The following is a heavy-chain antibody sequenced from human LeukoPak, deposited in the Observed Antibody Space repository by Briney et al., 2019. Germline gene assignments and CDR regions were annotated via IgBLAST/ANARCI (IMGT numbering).Heavy chain of an antibody. D-gene: IGHD5-18*01. Sequence: ASVKVSCKASGYTFDSYGISWVRQAPGQGLEWMGWISAYNGNTNYAQNLQDRLTMTTDTSTSTAYMELRSLRSDDSAVYYCARGDTALDYWGQGTLVTVSS. CDR1: GYTFDSYG. J-gene: IGHJ4*02. CDR3: ARGDTALDY. V-gene: IGHV1-18*01. CDR2: ISAYNGNT.